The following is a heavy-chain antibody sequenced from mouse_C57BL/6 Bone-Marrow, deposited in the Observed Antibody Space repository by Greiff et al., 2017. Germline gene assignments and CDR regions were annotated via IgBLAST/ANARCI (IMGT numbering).Heavy chain of an antibody. V-gene: IGHV5-6*01. D-gene: IGHD1-1*01. J-gene: IGHJ3*01. Sequence: EVQLVESGGDLVKPGGSLKLSCAASGFTFSSYGMSWVRPTPDKRLAWVATISSGGRSTYYPDSVKGRFTISRDNAKNTLYLQMSSLKSEDTAMYYCARPHSYGSSFAYWGQGTLVTVSA. CDR3: ARPHSYGSSFAY. CDR2: ISSGGRST. CDR1: GFTFSSYG.